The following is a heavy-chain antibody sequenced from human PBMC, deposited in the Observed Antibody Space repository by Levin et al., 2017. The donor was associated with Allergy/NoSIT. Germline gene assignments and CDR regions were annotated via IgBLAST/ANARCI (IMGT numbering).Heavy chain of an antibody. CDR1: GFTFSSYW. Sequence: GESLKISCAASGFTFSSYWMHWVRQAPGKGLVWVSRINSDESSTSYADSVKGRFTISRDNAKNMLYLQMSSLRGEDTAVYYCARGGMVRGGHISYWGQGTLLTVSS. D-gene: IGHD3-10*01. CDR2: INSDESST. CDR3: ARGGMVRGGHISY. J-gene: IGHJ4*02. V-gene: IGHV3-74*01.